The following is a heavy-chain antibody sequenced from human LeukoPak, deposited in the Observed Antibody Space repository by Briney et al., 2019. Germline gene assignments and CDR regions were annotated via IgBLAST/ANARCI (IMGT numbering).Heavy chain of an antibody. Sequence: ASVKVSCKASGYTFTGYYMHWVRQAPGQGLEWMGRINPNSGGTNYAQKFQGRVTMTRDTSISTAYMELSRLRSDDTAVYYCAKSFAYESSGYYPPHPDYWGQGTLVTVSS. CDR2: INPNSGGT. V-gene: IGHV1-2*06. CDR1: GYTFTGYY. CDR3: AKSFAYESSGYYPPHPDY. D-gene: IGHD3-22*01. J-gene: IGHJ4*02.